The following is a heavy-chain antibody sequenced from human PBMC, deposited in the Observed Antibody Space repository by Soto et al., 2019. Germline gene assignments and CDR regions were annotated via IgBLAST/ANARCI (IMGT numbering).Heavy chain of an antibody. V-gene: IGHV1-2*02. J-gene: IGHJ3*01. Sequence: QVQLVQSGAEVKKPGASVKVSCKASGYIFTAYYMNWVRQAPGQGLEWMGWINPASGGTNYAQKFQGRVTMTTDPSISTVYMELSSLRSDDTAVYYCARDYSAGAGASDFWGQGTMVIVSS. CDR2: INPASGGT. CDR3: ARDYSAGAGASDF. CDR1: GYIFTAYY. D-gene: IGHD6-19*01.